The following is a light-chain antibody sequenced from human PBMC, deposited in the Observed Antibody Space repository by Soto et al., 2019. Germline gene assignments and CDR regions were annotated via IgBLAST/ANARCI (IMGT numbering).Light chain of an antibody. CDR1: QSVGSN. CDR3: QRYGSSPPIT. J-gene: IGKJ5*01. V-gene: IGKV3-20*01. Sequence: PGERATLSCRSSQSVGSNLAWYQQKPGQAPRLLINGASTRATAIPARFSGSGSGTDFTLTISRLETEDFTVYYCQRYGSSPPITFGQGTRLEIK. CDR2: GAS.